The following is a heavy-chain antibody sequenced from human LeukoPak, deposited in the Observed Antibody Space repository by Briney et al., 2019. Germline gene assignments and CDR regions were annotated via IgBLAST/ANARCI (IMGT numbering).Heavy chain of an antibody. CDR3: ARGRGYGGNAAFDY. CDR2: IWYDGGKK. V-gene: IGHV3-33*01. J-gene: IGHJ4*02. CDR1: GFTFSNYG. D-gene: IGHD4-23*01. Sequence: GKSLRLSCAASGFTFSNYGMHWVRQAPGKGLEWVAGIWYDGGKKYYADSVRGRFTISRDNSKNTVYLQMSSLRAEDTAVFYCARGRGYGGNAAFDYWGQGTLVTVSS.